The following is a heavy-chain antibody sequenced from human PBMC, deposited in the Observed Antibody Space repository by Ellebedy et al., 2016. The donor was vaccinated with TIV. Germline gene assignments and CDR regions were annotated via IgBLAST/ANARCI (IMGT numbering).Heavy chain of an antibody. D-gene: IGHD1-26*01. J-gene: IGHJ4*02. V-gene: IGHV3-23*01. CDR3: TKEGGSYYSSDY. CDR1: GFTFSSYS. CDR2: ISGSGSRT. Sequence: PGGSLRLSCAASGFTFSSYSMNWVRQAPGKGLEWVSGISGSGSRTHYAASVKGRFTISRDNSKNTLYLQVHSLTAEDTAVYYCTKEGGSYYSSDYWGQGTLVTVSS.